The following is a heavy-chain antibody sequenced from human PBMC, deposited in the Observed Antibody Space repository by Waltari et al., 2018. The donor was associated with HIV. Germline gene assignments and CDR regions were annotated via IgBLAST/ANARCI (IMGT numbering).Heavy chain of an antibody. V-gene: IGHV3-23*04. D-gene: IGHD3-22*01. CDR3: AKDDSTGSSGYYPFHY. Sequence: EVQLVESGGGLVQPGGSLTRSCAVYGFPFTNYAMNWVRQAPGKGLEGVLAIGGNGGSTYYADSVKGRFTISRENSKNTLYLQMNSLRAEDTAVYYCAKDDSTGSSGYYPFHYWGQGTLITVSS. CDR2: IGGNGGST. J-gene: IGHJ4*02. CDR1: GFPFTNYA.